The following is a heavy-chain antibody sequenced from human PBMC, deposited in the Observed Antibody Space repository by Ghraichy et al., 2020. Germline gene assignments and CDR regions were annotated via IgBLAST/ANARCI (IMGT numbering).Heavy chain of an antibody. CDR1: GSSISRYY. CDR3: ARVGLGYSNWFDP. J-gene: IGHJ5*02. CDR2: IYYSGST. Sequence: LSLTCTVSGSSISRYYWSWIRQPPGKGLEWIGYIYYSGSTNYNPSLKSRVTISVDTSKNQFSLKLSSVTAADTAVYYCARVGLGYSNWFDPWGQGTLVTVSS. V-gene: IGHV4-59*01. D-gene: IGHD6-13*01.